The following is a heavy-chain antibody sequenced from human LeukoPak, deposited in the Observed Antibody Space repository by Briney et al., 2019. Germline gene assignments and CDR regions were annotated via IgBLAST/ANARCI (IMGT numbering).Heavy chain of an antibody. CDR1: GYTFTGYY. CDR2: INSDSGFT. J-gene: IGHJ5*02. D-gene: IGHD3-9*01. CDR3: ARNFDMKGFDP. V-gene: IGHV1-2*02. Sequence: ASVKVSCKASGYTFTGYYMNWVRQAXGQGLXWMGWINSDSGFTKYAQKFQGRVTMTRDTSITTVYMDLTRLTSDDTAVYYCARNFDMKGFDPWGQGTLVTVSS.